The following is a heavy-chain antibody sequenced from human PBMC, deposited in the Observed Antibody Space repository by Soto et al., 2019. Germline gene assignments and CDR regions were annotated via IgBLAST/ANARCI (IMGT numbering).Heavy chain of an antibody. CDR1: GYTFTGYY. J-gene: IGHJ3*02. Sequence: ASVKVSCKAAGYTFTGYYMHWVRQAPGQGLEWMGWINPNSGGTNYAQKFQGRVTMTRDTSISTAYMELSRLRSDDTAVYYCARDATGYSYGHDAFDIWGQGTMVTVSS. CDR2: INPNSGGT. CDR3: ARDATGYSYGHDAFDI. V-gene: IGHV1-2*02. D-gene: IGHD5-18*01.